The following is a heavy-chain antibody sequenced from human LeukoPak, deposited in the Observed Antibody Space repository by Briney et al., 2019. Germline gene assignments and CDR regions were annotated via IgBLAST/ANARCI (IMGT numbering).Heavy chain of an antibody. D-gene: IGHD5-24*01. Sequence: SETLSLTCTVSGGAISSYYWNWIRQPPGKELEWIGYIYYSGSTNYNPSLKSRVTMSVDTSKNQFSLKLSSVTAADTAVYYCARAGRDGYNADYWGQGTLVTVSS. V-gene: IGHV4-59*01. CDR3: ARAGRDGYNADY. CDR2: IYYSGST. J-gene: IGHJ4*02. CDR1: GGAISSYY.